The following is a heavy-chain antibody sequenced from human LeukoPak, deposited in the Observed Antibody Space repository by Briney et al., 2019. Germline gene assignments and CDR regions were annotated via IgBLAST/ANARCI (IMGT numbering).Heavy chain of an antibody. CDR3: ARLGGVYVGYYYYYYMDV. CDR2: IYYSGST. V-gene: IGHV4-59*12. J-gene: IGHJ6*03. Sequence: ETLSLTCTVSGGSISSYYWSWIRQPPGKGLEWIGYIYYSGSTNYNPSLKSRVTISVDTSKNQFSLKLSSVTAADTAVYYCARLGGVYVGYYYYYYMDVWGKGTTVTISS. CDR1: GGSISSYY. D-gene: IGHD5/OR15-5a*01.